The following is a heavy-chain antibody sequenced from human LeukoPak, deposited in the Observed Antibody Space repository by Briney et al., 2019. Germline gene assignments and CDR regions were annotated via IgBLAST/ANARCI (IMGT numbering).Heavy chain of an antibody. V-gene: IGHV3-11*06. CDR1: GFTFSDYY. D-gene: IGHD3-9*01. CDR3: ARDEVRYFDY. CDR2: ISSSSSYI. Sequence: AGGSLRLSCAASGFTFSDYYMSWIRQAPGKGLEWVSSISSSSSYIYYADSVKGRFTISRDNAKNSLYLQMNSLGAEDTAVYYCARDEVRYFDYWGQGTLVTVSS. J-gene: IGHJ4*02.